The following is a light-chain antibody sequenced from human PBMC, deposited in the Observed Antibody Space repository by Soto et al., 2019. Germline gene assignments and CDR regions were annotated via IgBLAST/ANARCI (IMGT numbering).Light chain of an antibody. CDR3: QQYGSSSYT. CDR1: QSGGSSY. CDR2: GAS. V-gene: IGKV3-20*01. Sequence: EIVLTQSPGALSLSPGVRATLSCRASQSGGSSYLAWYQQKPGQAPRLLIHGASSRATGIPDRFSGSGSGTDFTLTISRLDPKDFAVTYCQQYGSSSYTLDQRTKLDLK. J-gene: IGKJ2*01.